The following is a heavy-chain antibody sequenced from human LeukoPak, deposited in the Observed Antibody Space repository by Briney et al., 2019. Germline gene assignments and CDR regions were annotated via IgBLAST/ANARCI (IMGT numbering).Heavy chain of an antibody. CDR1: GYTFTSYD. CDR3: ASDVDTAMGRDY. D-gene: IGHD5-18*01. J-gene: IGHJ4*02. Sequence: GASVKVSCKASGYTFTSYDINWVRQATGQGLEWMGWMNPNSGNTGYAQKFQGRVTMTRNTSISTAYMELSSLRSEDTAVYYCASDVDTAMGRDYWGQGTLVTVSS. V-gene: IGHV1-8*01. CDR2: MNPNSGNT.